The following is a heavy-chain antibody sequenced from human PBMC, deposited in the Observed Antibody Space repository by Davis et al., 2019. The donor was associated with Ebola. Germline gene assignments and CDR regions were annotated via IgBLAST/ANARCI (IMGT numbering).Heavy chain of an antibody. V-gene: IGHV6-1*01. Sequence: PSETLSLTCDISGDSVSINSAGWNWIRQSPSRGLEWLGRTYYNSKWYSDYAASVKGRITINPDTSGNQFYLQLNSVTPEDTALYYCARGWFRGGMDVWGEGTTVTVSS. CDR3: ARGWFRGGMDV. CDR1: GDSVSINSAG. J-gene: IGHJ6*04. D-gene: IGHD3-10*01. CDR2: TYYNSKWYS.